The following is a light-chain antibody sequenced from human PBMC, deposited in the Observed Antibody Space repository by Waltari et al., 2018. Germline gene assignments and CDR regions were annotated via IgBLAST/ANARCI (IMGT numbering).Light chain of an antibody. CDR1: DVGSSS. CDR3: QVWETTRGHQGV. J-gene: IGLJ1*01. CDR2: YDN. Sequence: YVLTQPPPVSVAPGNTATITCGGDDVGSSSVHCYQKKPGQAPVLVIFYDNDRPSGIPERFSGSNSGNTATLTISRVEAGDEADYYCQVWETTRGHQGVFGPGTKVTVL. V-gene: IGLV3-21*01.